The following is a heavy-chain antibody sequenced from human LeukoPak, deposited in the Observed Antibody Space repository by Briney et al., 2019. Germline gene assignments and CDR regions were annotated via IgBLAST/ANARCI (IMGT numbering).Heavy chain of an antibody. CDR1: GYTFTGYY. J-gene: IGHJ4*02. V-gene: IGHV1-2*02. CDR2: INPNSGGT. Sequence: ASVTVSCKASGYTFTGYYMHWVRQAPGQGLEWMGWINPNSGGTNYAQKFQGRVTMTRDTSISTAYMELSRLRSDDTAVYYCARSVVRGVSPHFDYWGQGTLVTVSS. CDR3: ARSVVRGVSPHFDY. D-gene: IGHD3-10*01.